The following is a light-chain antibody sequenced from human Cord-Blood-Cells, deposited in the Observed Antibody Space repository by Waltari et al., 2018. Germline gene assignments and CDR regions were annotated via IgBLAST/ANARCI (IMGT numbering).Light chain of an antibody. Sequence: QSALTQPASVSGSPGQSLTISCTGTSRDVGGYNYVSWYQQHPGKAPKLMIYDVSNRPSGVSNRFSGSKSGNTASLTISGLRAEDEADYYCSSYTSSSTVVFGGGTKLTVL. CDR1: SRDVGGYNY. V-gene: IGLV2-14*01. CDR3: SSYTSSSTVV. J-gene: IGLJ2*01. CDR2: DVS.